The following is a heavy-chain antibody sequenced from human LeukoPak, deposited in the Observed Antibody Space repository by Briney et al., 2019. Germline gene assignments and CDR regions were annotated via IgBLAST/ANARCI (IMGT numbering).Heavy chain of an antibody. V-gene: IGHV1-24*01. CDR3: ATHEASSGWYFWSKGGRNFDY. J-gene: IGHJ4*02. Sequence: GASVKVSCKVSGYTLTELSMHWVRQAPGKGLEWMEGFDPEDGETIYAQKFQGRVTMTEDTSTDTAYMELSSLRSEDTAVYYCATHEASSGWYFWSKGGRNFDYWGQGTLVTVSS. CDR2: FDPEDGET. D-gene: IGHD6-19*01. CDR1: GYTLTELS.